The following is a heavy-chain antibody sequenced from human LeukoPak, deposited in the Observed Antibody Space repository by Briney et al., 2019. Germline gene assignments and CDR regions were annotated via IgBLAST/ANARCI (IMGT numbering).Heavy chain of an antibody. CDR1: GYTFTSYY. J-gene: IGHJ6*03. V-gene: IGHV1-46*01. D-gene: IGHD6-19*01. CDR3: ARDLKWLVPERFPGAYYYYYYMDV. Sequence: ASVKVSCKASGYTFTSYYMHWVRQAPGQGLEWMGIINPSGGSTSYAQKFQGRVTMTRDTSTSTVYMELSSLRSEDTAVYYCARDLKWLVPERFPGAYYYYYYMDVWGKGTTVTISS. CDR2: INPSGGST.